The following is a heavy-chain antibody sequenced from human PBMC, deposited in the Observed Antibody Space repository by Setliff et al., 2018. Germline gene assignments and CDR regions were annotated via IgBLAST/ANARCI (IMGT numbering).Heavy chain of an antibody. J-gene: IGHJ4*02. D-gene: IGHD2-8*01. CDR1: GYTFSNYG. Sequence: GASVKVSCKASGYTFSNYGITWVRQAPGQGLEWMGWISAYTGNTKFAQKFQGRVTMTTDTSTSTAYLELRSLTSDDTAVYYCSKSVRYCTTTACQGASGAEFWGQGTLVTVSS. CDR2: ISAYTGNT. CDR3: SKSVRYCTTTACQGASGAEF. V-gene: IGHV1-18*01.